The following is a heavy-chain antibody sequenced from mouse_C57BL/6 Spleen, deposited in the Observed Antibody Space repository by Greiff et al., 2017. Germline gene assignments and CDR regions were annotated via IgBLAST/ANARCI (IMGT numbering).Heavy chain of an antibody. CDR2: ISYSGST. CDR1: GYSITSGYD. CDR3: ARESVYGNYDY. D-gene: IGHD2-1*01. J-gene: IGHJ2*01. Sequence: EVQLQQSGPGMVKPSQSLSLTCTVTGYSITSGYDWHWIRHFPGNKLEWMGYISYSGSTNYNPSLKSRISITHDTSKNHFFLKLNSVTTEDTATYYCARESVYGNYDYWGQGTTLTVSS. V-gene: IGHV3-1*01.